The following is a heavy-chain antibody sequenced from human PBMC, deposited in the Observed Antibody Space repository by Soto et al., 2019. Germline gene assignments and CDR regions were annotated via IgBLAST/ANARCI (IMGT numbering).Heavy chain of an antibody. CDR1: GYTFTGYD. D-gene: IGHD3-9*01. J-gene: IGHJ6*02. Sequence: QVQLVQSGAEVKKPGASVKVSCKASGYTFTGYDINWVRQATGQGLEWMGWMNPNSGNTGYAQKFQGRVTMTRNTSISTAYMELSSLRSEDTAVYYCARLVSFGFRYYYYGMDVWGQGTTVTVSS. CDR3: ARLVSFGFRYYYYGMDV. CDR2: MNPNSGNT. V-gene: IGHV1-8*01.